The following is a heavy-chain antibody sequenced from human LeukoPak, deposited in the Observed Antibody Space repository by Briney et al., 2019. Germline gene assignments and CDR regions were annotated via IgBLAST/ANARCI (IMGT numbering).Heavy chain of an antibody. D-gene: IGHD5-18*01. CDR2: IIPIFGTA. Sequence: GASVKVSCKAFGGTFSSFAISWVRQAPGQGLEWMGGIIPIFGTANYAQKLQGRVTITADESTRTAYMKLSSLRSEDTAVYYCASNRPGLDTAMPYYYYGMDVWGQGTTVTASS. CDR3: ASNRPGLDTAMPYYYYGMDV. V-gene: IGHV1-69*13. J-gene: IGHJ6*02. CDR1: GGTFSSFA.